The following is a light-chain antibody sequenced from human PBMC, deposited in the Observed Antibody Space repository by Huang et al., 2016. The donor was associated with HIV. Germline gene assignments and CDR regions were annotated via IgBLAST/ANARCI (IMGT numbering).Light chain of an antibody. CDR1: QSVFSSY. CDR2: GAS. V-gene: IGKV3-20*01. CDR3: QQYGSSPLT. J-gene: IGKJ4*01. Sequence: EIVLTQSPGTLSLSPGDRVTLSCRASQSVFSSYLAWYQQKPGQGPRLLIYGASRRATGIPDRFSGSGSGTDFTLTISRLEAEDFAVYYCQQYGSSPLTFGGGTKVEIK.